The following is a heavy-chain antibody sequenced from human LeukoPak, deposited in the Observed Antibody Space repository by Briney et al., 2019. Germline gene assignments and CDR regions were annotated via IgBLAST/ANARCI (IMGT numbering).Heavy chain of an antibody. CDR1: GFTVSSNY. V-gene: IGHV3-66*01. D-gene: IGHD3-10*01. CDR3: AREIYGSGTYPYYYYGMDV. Sequence: GGSLRLSCAASGFTVSSNYMGWVRQAPGKGLEWVSVIFSGGSTYYADSVKDRFTISRDNSKNTLYLQMNSLRAEDTAVYYCAREIYGSGTYPYYYYGMDVWGQGTTVTVSS. CDR2: IFSGGST. J-gene: IGHJ6*02.